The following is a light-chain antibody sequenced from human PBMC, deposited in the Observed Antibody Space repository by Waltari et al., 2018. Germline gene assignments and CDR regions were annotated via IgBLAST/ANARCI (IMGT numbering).Light chain of an antibody. CDR2: DTS. CDR1: QSVSRN. V-gene: IGKV3-20*01. J-gene: IGKJ1*01. CDR3: QKYGTLPAT. Sequence: EIVLTQSPGALSLSPGERATLTCRASQSVSRNLAWYQQKPGQAPRHLIYDTSSRAAGIPDRFSGSGFGTDVSLTISRLEPEDFAVYYCQKYGTLPATFGQGTKVEIK.